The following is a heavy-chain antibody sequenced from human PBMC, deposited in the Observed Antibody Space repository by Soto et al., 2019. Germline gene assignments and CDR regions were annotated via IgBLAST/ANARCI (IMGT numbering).Heavy chain of an antibody. CDR3: ARAGGYCSGSSCYNDAFDI. CDR2: INPNSGGT. D-gene: IGHD2-15*01. CDR1: GYTFTGYY. J-gene: IGHJ3*02. V-gene: IGHV1-2*04. Sequence: ASVKVSCKASGYTFTGYYMHWVRQAPGQGLEWMGWINPNSGGTNYAQKFQGWVTMTRDTSISTAYMELSRLRSDDTAVYYCARAGGYCSGSSCYNDAFDIWGQGTMVTASS.